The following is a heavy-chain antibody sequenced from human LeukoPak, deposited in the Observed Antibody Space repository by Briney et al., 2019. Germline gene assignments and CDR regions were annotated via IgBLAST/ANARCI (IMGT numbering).Heavy chain of an antibody. Sequence: SETLSLTCTVSGGSINGYYWSWIRQPPGKGLEWIGYSYHSGSTSYNPSLKNRVTISIDTSKNQFSLNLSSVTAADTAVYYCARRPSGRPFDYWGQGTLVTVSS. V-gene: IGHV4-59*08. CDR3: ARRPSGRPFDY. J-gene: IGHJ4*02. CDR2: SYHSGST. D-gene: IGHD6-25*01. CDR1: GGSINGYY.